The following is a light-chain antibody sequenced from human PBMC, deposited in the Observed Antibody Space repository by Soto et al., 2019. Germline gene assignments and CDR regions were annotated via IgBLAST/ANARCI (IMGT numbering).Light chain of an antibody. J-gene: IGKJ4*01. Sequence: DIQMTQSPSTLSATVGDRVTITCRASQSISKWLAWYQQKPGKAPKLLIYDASNLETGVPSRFSGSGSGTDFTFTISSLQPEDIATYYCQQLNSYPSALTFGGGTKVDIK. CDR1: QSISKW. CDR3: QQLNSYPSALT. V-gene: IGKV1-5*01. CDR2: DAS.